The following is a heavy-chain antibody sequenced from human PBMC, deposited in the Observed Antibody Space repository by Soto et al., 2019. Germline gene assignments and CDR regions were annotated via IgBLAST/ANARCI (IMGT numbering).Heavy chain of an antibody. CDR1: GYTFTSYA. V-gene: IGHV1-3*01. CDR3: AREYDFWSGYAVPYYYYMDV. J-gene: IGHJ6*03. D-gene: IGHD3-3*01. CDR2: INAGNGNT. Sequence: ASVKVSCKASGYTFTSYAMHWVRQAPGQRLEWMGWINAGNGNTKYSQKFQGRVTITRDTSASTAYMELSSLRSEDTAVYYCAREYDFWSGYAVPYYYYMDVWGQGTTVTVSS.